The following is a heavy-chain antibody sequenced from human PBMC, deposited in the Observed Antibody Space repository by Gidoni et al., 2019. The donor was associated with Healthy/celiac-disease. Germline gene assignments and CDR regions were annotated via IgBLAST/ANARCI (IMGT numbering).Heavy chain of an antibody. J-gene: IGHJ6*02. Sequence: QVQLQQWGAGLLKPSETLSLTCAVYGGSFSGYYWSWIRQPPGKGLEWIGEINHSGSTNYNPSLKSRVTISVDTSKNQFSLKLSSVTAADTAVYYCARGGGRMVHGRPLYYYGMDVWGQGTTVTVSS. D-gene: IGHD3-10*01. CDR1: GGSFSGYY. V-gene: IGHV4-34*01. CDR2: INHSGST. CDR3: ARGGGRMVHGRPLYYYGMDV.